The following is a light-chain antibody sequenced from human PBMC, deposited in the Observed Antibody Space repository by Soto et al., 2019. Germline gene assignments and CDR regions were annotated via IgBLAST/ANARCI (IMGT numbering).Light chain of an antibody. CDR2: EDN. V-gene: IGLV6-57*04. CDR1: GGSIANHY. Sequence: NFMLTQPHSVSESPGKTVTISCTRSGGSIANHYVQWYQQRPGSAPTTVIYEDNQRPSGVPDRFSGSIDSSSNSASLTLSGLKTEDDADYYCQSFDSTSVVFGGGTQLTVL. J-gene: IGLJ3*02. CDR3: QSFDSTSVV.